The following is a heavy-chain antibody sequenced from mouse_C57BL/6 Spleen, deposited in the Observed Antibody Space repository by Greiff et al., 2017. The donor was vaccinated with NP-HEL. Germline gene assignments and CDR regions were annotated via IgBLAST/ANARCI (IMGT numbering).Heavy chain of an antibody. J-gene: IGHJ1*03. Sequence: VQLKESGPGLVKPSQSLSLTCSVTGYSITSGYYWNWIRQFPGNKLEWMGYISYDGSNNYNPSLKNRISITRDTSKNQFFLKLNSVTTEDTATYYCARSWDVEGWYFDVWGTGTTVTVSS. D-gene: IGHD4-1*01. CDR2: ISYDGSN. CDR1: GYSITSGYY. V-gene: IGHV3-6*01. CDR3: ARSWDVEGWYFDV.